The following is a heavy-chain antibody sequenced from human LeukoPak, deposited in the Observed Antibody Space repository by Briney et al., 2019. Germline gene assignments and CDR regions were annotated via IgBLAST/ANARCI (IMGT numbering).Heavy chain of an antibody. V-gene: IGHV4-4*07. J-gene: IGHJ6*02. Sequence: SETLSLTCTVSGGSISSYYWSWIRQPAGKGLEWIGRIYTSGSTNYNPSLKSRVTMSVDTSKNQFSLKLSSVTAADTAVYYCARGKKWELLPYYYYYYGMDVWGQGTTVTVSS. CDR1: GGSISSYY. CDR2: IYTSGST. D-gene: IGHD1-26*01. CDR3: ARGKKWELLPYYYYYYGMDV.